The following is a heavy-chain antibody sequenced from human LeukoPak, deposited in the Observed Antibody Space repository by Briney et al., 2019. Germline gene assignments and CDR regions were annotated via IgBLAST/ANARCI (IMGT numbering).Heavy chain of an antibody. CDR1: GFTFSSFG. Sequence: GGSLRLSCAASGFTFSSFGMHWVRQPPGKGLEWVAVISYDGSNEYYADSVKGRFTISRDNSKNTLYLQMNSLRAEDTAVYYCAKGAGIWSGYYTYYYYYMDVWGKGTTVTVSS. J-gene: IGHJ6*03. CDR2: ISYDGSNE. V-gene: IGHV3-30*18. CDR3: AKGAGIWSGYYTYYYYYMDV. D-gene: IGHD3-3*01.